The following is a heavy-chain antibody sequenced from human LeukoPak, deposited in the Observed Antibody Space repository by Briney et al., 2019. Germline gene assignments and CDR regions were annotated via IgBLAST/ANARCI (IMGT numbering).Heavy chain of an antibody. CDR3: ARGGSITSVKLRFNWFDP. J-gene: IGHJ5*02. V-gene: IGHV1-69*05. CDR2: IIPIFGTA. D-gene: IGHD3-3*01. CDR1: GGTFSSYA. Sequence: SVKVSCKASGGTFSSYAISWVRQVPGQGLEWMGRIIPIFGTANYAQKFQGRVTITTDESTSTAYMELSSLRSEDTAVYYCARGGSITSVKLRFNWFDPWGQGTLVTVSS.